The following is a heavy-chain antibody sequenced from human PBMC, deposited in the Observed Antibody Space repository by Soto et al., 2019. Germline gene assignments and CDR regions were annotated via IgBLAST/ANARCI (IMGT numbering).Heavy chain of an antibody. V-gene: IGHV4-4*02. CDR2: GYHSGNT. CDR1: GGSISSSNW. J-gene: IGHJ4*02. D-gene: IGHD6-13*01. CDR3: ARGERQQPQGY. Sequence: SETLSLTCVVSGGSISSSNWWSWVRQPPGKGLEWIGDGYHSGNTNYNPSLKSRVIISVDNSKNQFSLKLSSVTDADTARSLRARGERQQPQGYWGQGTVVTVSS.